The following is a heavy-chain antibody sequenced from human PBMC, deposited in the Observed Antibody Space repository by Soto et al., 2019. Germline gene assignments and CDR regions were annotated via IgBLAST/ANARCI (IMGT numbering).Heavy chain of an antibody. CDR3: ARSMQWLIQSLDH. V-gene: IGHV4-39*01. CDR1: GASISSSTHY. J-gene: IGHJ4*02. Sequence: QLQLRESGPGLVKPSETLSLTCTVSGASISSSTHYWGWIRQPPGKGLEWIGSMYFSGSTYYNPALKSRVTMSVATSNNQVSLKLSSVTAADTSVYYCARSMQWLIQSLDHWGQGTLVAVSS. CDR2: MYFSGST. D-gene: IGHD6-19*01.